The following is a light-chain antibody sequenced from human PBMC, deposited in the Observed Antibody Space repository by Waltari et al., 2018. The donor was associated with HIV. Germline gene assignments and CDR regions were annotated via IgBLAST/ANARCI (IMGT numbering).Light chain of an antibody. CDR2: EVN. V-gene: IGLV2-18*01. J-gene: IGLJ2*01. CDR3: SLYTGTTNVL. Sequence: QSALTQPPSVSGSPGQSVSISCTGSSPDVGSYNRVSWYQQPPGPAPKLIIYEVNNRPSGVPDRFSGSQSGNTASLTISGLQAEDEADYYCSLYTGTTNVLFGGGTKLTVL. CDR1: SPDVGSYNR.